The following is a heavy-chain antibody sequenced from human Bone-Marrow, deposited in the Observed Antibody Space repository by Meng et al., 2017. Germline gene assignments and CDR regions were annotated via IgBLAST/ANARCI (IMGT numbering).Heavy chain of an antibody. V-gene: IGHV3-33*08. D-gene: IGHD5-24*01. CDR2: IWYDGSNK. Sequence: GGSLRLSCAASGFTFSSYEMNWVRQAPGKGLEWVAVIWYDGSNKYYADSVKGRFTISRDNSKNTLYLQMNSLRAEDTALYYCARYMKTEMATIRLDCWGQGTLVTVSS. CDR3: ARYMKTEMATIRLDC. J-gene: IGHJ4*02. CDR1: GFTFSSYE.